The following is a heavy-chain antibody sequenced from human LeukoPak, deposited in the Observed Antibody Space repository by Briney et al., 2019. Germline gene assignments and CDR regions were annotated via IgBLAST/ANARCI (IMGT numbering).Heavy chain of an antibody. J-gene: IGHJ4*02. Sequence: ASVKVSCKASGYTFTGYYMHWVRQAPGQGLEWMGWINPNSGGTNYAQKFQGRVTMTRDTSISTAYMELSRLRSDDTAVYYCASEGYDSSGYSAFDYWGQGTLVTASS. CDR2: INPNSGGT. CDR3: ASEGYDSSGYSAFDY. D-gene: IGHD3-22*01. V-gene: IGHV1-2*02. CDR1: GYTFTGYY.